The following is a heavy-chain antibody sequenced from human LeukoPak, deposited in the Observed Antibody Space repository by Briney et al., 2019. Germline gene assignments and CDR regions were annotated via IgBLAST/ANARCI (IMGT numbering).Heavy chain of an antibody. CDR1: GFTVSNNY. J-gene: IGHJ4*02. Sequence: GGSLRLSCAASGFTVSNNYMSWVRQAPGKGLEWVSVIYSGGSTYYADSVKGRFTISRDNSKNTLYLQMNSLRAEDTAVYYCAREMWDNYGYVDYWGQGTLVTVSS. D-gene: IGHD5-18*01. CDR2: IYSGGST. V-gene: IGHV3-66*01. CDR3: AREMWDNYGYVDY.